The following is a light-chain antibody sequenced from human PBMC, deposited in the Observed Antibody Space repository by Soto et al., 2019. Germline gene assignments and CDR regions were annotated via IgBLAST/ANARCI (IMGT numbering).Light chain of an antibody. CDR2: GAS. Sequence: EIVLTQSPGTLSLSPGERATLSCRASQSITSNFLAWYQQKPGQAPRLLIYGASTRAAGVPDRFSASGSGTDFTLTITRLEPEDFAVYYCHQYVSSPRTFGQGTKVEI. CDR3: HQYVSSPRT. V-gene: IGKV3-20*01. CDR1: QSITSNF. J-gene: IGKJ1*01.